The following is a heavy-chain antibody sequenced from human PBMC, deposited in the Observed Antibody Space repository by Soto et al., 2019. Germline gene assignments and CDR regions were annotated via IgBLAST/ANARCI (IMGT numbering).Heavy chain of an antibody. D-gene: IGHD3-22*01. J-gene: IGHJ3*02. CDR2: ISGSGGST. V-gene: IGHV3-23*01. CDR3: ADYDSSGYSDAFDI. Sequence: HPGGSLRLSCAASGFTFSSYAMSWVRQAPGKGLEWVSAISGSGGSTYYADSVKGRFTISRDNSKNTLYPQMNSLRAEDTAVYYCADYDSSGYSDAFDIWGQGTMVTVS. CDR1: GFTFSSYA.